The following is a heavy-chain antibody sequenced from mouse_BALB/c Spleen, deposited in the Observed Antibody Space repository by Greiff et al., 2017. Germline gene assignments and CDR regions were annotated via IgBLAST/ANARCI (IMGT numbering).Heavy chain of an antibody. CDR1: GFTFSDYY. J-gene: IGHJ4*01. Sequence: EVKLMESGGGLVKPGGSLKLSCAASGFTFSDYYMYWVRQTPEKRLEWVATISDGGSYTYYPDSVKGRFTISRDNAKNNLYLQMSSLKSEDTAMYYCARDRDSFYAMDYWDQGTSVTVSS. V-gene: IGHV5-4*02. CDR3: ARDRDSFYAMDY. CDR2: ISDGGSYT.